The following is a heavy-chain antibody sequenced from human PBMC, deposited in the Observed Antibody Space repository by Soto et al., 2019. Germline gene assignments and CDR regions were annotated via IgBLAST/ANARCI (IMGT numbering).Heavy chain of an antibody. D-gene: IGHD5-12*01. CDR2: INPSGGST. Sequence: ASVKVSCKASGYTFTSYYMHWVRQAPGQGLEWMGIINPSGGSTSYAQKFQGRVTMTRDTSTSTVYVELSSLRSEDTAVYYCARARVATGGYYYYYGMDVWGQGTTVTVSS. V-gene: IGHV1-46*01. CDR3: ARARVATGGYYYYYGMDV. CDR1: GYTFTSYY. J-gene: IGHJ6*02.